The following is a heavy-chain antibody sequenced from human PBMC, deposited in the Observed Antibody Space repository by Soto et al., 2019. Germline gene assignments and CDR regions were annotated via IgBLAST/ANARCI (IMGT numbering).Heavy chain of an antibody. CDR3: ARDSSSWYMGNFDY. J-gene: IGHJ4*02. V-gene: IGHV1-3*01. D-gene: IGHD6-13*01. CDR2: INAGNGNT. Sequence: QVQLVQSGAEVKKPGASVKVSCKASGYTFTSYAMHWVRQAPGQRLEWMGWINAGNGNTKYSQKFQGRVTITRDTSASTAYMELSSLRSEDTAVYYCARDSSSWYMGNFDYWGQGTLVAVSS. CDR1: GYTFTSYA.